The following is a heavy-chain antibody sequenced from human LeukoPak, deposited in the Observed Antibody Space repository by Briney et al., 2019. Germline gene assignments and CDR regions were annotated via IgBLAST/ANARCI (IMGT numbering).Heavy chain of an antibody. CDR3: ARNRAAAGDWLDP. V-gene: IGHV3-30*02. J-gene: IGHJ5*02. CDR1: GFTFSAYG. Sequence: GGSLRLSCAASGFTFSAYGVHWVRQAPGKGPEWVAFIRYDGKIKKYADSVEGRFTISRDNSKNTLYLQMNSLTSEDTSLYYCARNRAAAGDWLDPWGQGTLVIVSS. D-gene: IGHD6-13*01. CDR2: IRYDGKIK.